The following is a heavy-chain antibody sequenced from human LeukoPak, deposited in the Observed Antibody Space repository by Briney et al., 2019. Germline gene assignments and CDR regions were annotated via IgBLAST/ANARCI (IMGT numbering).Heavy chain of an antibody. D-gene: IGHD6-19*01. CDR1: GDSSSNSIYY. Sequence: SETLSLTCTVSGDSSSNSIYYWGWIRQPPGKGLEWIGTIDYSGSIYYNPSLKSRATISIDTSKNQFSLKLSSVTAADTAMYYCAREYTLYRSGWFLDYWGQGTVVTVSS. CDR3: AREYTLYRSGWFLDY. V-gene: IGHV4-39*07. J-gene: IGHJ4*02. CDR2: IDYSGSI.